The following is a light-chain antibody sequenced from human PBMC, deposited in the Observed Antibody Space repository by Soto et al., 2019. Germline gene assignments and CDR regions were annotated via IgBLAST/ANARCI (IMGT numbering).Light chain of an antibody. J-gene: IGKJ1*01. Sequence: DIQMTQSPSSLSASVGDRVTITCRASQSISSYLNWYQQKPGKAPKLLIYAASILQSGVPSRFSGSGSGTDLTLTNSSLQPEDFATYYYQQSYSTPQPFGQGTKVEIK. V-gene: IGKV1-39*01. CDR2: AAS. CDR1: QSISSY. CDR3: QQSYSTPQP.